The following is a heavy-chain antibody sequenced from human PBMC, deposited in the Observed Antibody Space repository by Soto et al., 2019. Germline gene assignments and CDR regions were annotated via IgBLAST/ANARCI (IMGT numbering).Heavy chain of an antibody. CDR1: GGSISSSSYY. CDR3: ARDGVSSTEYTWNYGTYFDY. D-gene: IGHD1-7*01. V-gene: IGHV4-39*02. J-gene: IGHJ4*02. CDR2: LFYSGST. Sequence: SETLSLTCTVSGGSISSSSYYWGWIRQPPGKGLEWIGSLFYSGSTYYNPSLKGRLTISRDSTKQTLYLQMNSLRPDDTAMYYCARDGVSSTEYTWNYGTYFDYWGQGALVTVSS.